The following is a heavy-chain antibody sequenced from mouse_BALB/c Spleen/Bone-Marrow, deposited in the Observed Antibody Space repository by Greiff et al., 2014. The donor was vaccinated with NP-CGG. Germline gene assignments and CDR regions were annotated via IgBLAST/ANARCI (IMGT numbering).Heavy chain of an antibody. CDR2: ISDGGSYT. J-gene: IGHJ3*01. Sequence: EVQLVESGGNLVKPGGSLKLSCAASGFTFSDYYMYWVRQTPEKRLEWVATISDGGSYTYYPDNVKGRFTISRDNAKNSPYLQMNSLKSADSAMYYCARGGAHYYGHGFTYWGQGTLVTVST. V-gene: IGHV5-4*02. CDR1: GFTFSDYY. D-gene: IGHD1-2*01. CDR3: ARGGAHYYGHGFTY.